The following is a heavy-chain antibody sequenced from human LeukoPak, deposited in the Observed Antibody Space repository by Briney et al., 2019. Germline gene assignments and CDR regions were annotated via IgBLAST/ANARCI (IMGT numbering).Heavy chain of an antibody. CDR1: GFTFSSYE. CDR3: ARDGKGRNRIGYYFDY. Sequence: GGSLRLSCAASGFTFSSYEMNWVRQAPGKGLEWVSYISSSGSTIYYAASVKGRFTIYRDNAKNSLYLQMNSLRAEDTAVYYCARDGKGRNRIGYYFDYWGQGTLVTVSS. D-gene: IGHD3-10*01. J-gene: IGHJ4*02. CDR2: ISSSGSTI. V-gene: IGHV3-48*03.